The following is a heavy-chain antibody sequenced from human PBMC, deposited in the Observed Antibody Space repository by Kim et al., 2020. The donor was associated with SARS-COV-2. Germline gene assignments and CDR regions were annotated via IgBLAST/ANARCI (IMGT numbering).Heavy chain of an antibody. Sequence: YCDAGKGHFTNSNDNSKNTLYLKRNSLRAEDTAVYYCARGGGDSAYAFDIWGQGTMVTVSS. V-gene: IGHV3-33*01. D-gene: IGHD2-21*02. CDR3: ARGGGDSAYAFDI. J-gene: IGHJ3*02.